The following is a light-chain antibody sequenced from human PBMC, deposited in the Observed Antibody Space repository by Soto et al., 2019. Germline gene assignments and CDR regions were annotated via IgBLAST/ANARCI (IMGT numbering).Light chain of an antibody. J-gene: IGKJ1*01. V-gene: IGKV3-15*01. CDR3: QQYNTWPPGT. CDR2: GAS. Sequence: EIVTTQSPATLSVSPGERATLSCRASQSVAFNLAWYQQKPGQAPRLLIYGASTRATDIPARFSGSGSGTAFTLTISSLQSEDFAGYYCQQYNTWPPGTFGQGTRVEIK. CDR1: QSVAFN.